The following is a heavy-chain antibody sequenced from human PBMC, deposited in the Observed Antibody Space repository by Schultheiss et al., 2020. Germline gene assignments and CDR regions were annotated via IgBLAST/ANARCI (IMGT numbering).Heavy chain of an antibody. CDR2: ISAYNGNT. CDR1: GYTFTSYG. Sequence: ASVKVSCKASGYTFTSYGISWVRQAPGQGLEWMGWISAYNGNTNYAQKLQGRVTMTTDTSTSTAYMELRSLRSDDTAVYYCARADAAADPYYFDYWGQGTLVTVSS. J-gene: IGHJ4*02. V-gene: IGHV1-18*01. D-gene: IGHD6-13*01. CDR3: ARADAAADPYYFDY.